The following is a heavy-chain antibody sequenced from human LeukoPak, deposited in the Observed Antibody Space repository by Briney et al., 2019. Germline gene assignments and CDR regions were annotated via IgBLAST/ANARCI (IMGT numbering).Heavy chain of an antibody. V-gene: IGHV4-30-2*01. Sequence: PSQTLSLTCAVSGGSISCGGYSWSWIRQPPGKGLEWIGYIYHSGSTYYNPSLKSRVTISVDRSKNQFSLKLSSVTAADTAVYHCARDHCTNGVCNPTADPWGQGTLVTVSS. CDR3: ARDHCTNGVCNPTADP. J-gene: IGHJ5*02. CDR1: GGSISCGGYS. CDR2: IYHSGST. D-gene: IGHD2-8*01.